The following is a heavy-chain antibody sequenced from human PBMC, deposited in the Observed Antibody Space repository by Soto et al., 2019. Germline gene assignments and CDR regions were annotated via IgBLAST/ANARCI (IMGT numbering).Heavy chain of an antibody. CDR2: ISYDGSNK. D-gene: IGHD2-2*01. V-gene: IGHV3-30*04. J-gene: IGHJ5*02. CDR1: GFIFSNYA. CDR3: ARDPIYCSSASCRNWFDP. Sequence: LRLSCAASGFIFSNYAMHWVRQAPGKGLEWVAIISYDGSNKNYADSVKGRFTISRDNSKDTLYLQMNSLRAEDAAVYYCARDPIYCSSASCRNWFDPWGQGTLVTVSS.